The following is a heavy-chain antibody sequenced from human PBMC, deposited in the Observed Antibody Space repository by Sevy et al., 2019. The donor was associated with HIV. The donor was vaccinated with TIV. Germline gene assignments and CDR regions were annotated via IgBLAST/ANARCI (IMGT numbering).Heavy chain of an antibody. CDR3: ARDGWRGY. D-gene: IGHD2-15*01. V-gene: IGHV3-21*01. J-gene: IGHJ4*02. CDR2: ISSSSNYI. Sequence: GGYLRLSCAASGFTFSGYSMNWIRQAPGKGLEWVSSISSSSNYIYYADSVKGRFTISRDNAKNSLYLQMNSLRAEDTAVYYCARDGWRGYWGQGTLVTVSS. CDR1: GFTFSGYS.